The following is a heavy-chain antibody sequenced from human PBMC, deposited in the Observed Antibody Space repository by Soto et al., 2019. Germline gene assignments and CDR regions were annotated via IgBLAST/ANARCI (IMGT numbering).Heavy chain of an antibody. CDR2: INHSGST. CDR3: ARGNGRYCSSTSCFPSRGHYYYYYGMDV. D-gene: IGHD2-2*01. Sequence: SETLSLTCAVYGGSFSGYYWSWIRQPPGKGLEWIGEINHSGSTNYNPSLKSRVTISVDTSKNQFSLKLSSVTAADTAVYYCARGNGRYCSSTSCFPSRGHYYYYYGMDVWGQGTTVTVS. V-gene: IGHV4-34*01. CDR1: GGSFSGYY. J-gene: IGHJ6*02.